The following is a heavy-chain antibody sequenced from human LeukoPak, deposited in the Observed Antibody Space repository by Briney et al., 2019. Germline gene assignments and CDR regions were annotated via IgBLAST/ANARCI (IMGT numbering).Heavy chain of an antibody. J-gene: IGHJ5*02. D-gene: IGHD3-22*01. CDR3: ASTGPTYYYDSSGLNWFDP. Sequence: GSLRLSCAPSGFTFSDYYMSWIRQPPRKGLEWSGEINHSGSTNYNPSLKSRVTISVDTSKNQFSLKLSSVTAADTAVYYCASTGPTYYYDSSGLNWFDPWGQGTLVTVSS. CDR1: GFTFSDYY. V-gene: IGHV4-34*01. CDR2: INHSGST.